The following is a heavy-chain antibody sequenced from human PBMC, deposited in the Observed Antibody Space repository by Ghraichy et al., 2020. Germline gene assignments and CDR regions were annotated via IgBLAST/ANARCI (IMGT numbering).Heavy chain of an antibody. CDR2: IYHTGST. CDR1: GGSVISYY. J-gene: IGHJ4*02. Sequence: SETLSLTCSVSGGSVISYYWSWVRQPPGRGLEWIGYIYHTGSTNSNPSLKSRVTMSLDTSKNHVSLNLTSVTAADTAVYYCARGLRRSSSQGTTADYWGQGTLVTVSS. V-gene: IGHV4-59*02. CDR3: ARGLRRSSSQGTTADY. D-gene: IGHD3-10*01.